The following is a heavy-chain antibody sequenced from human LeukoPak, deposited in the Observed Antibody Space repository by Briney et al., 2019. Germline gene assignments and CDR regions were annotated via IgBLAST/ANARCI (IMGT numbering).Heavy chain of an antibody. CDR3: ARGPMKVLVTSLDF. J-gene: IGHJ4*02. CDR2: INPHNGGS. V-gene: IGHV1-2*06. Sequence: ASVTVSCKTSGYTFTDFYIHWVRQAPGQGLEWLGRINPHNGGSNSAQNFQGRVALTREMSLTTAYLELSSLRSDDTAIYYCARGPMKVLVTSLDFWGPGALVTVSS. CDR1: GYTFTDFY. D-gene: IGHD3-22*01.